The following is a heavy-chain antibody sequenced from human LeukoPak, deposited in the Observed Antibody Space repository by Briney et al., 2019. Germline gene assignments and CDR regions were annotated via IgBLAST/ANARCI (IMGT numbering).Heavy chain of an antibody. Sequence: GGSLRLSCAASGFTFSTFAMIWVRQPPGKGLEWVSSIFPSGGEIHYADSVRGRFTISRDNSKSTLSLQMNSLRAEDTAVYYCARGSLATMPLDYWGQGTLVTVSS. V-gene: IGHV3-23*01. CDR1: GFTFSTFA. CDR3: ARGSLATMPLDY. J-gene: IGHJ4*02. D-gene: IGHD2-2*01. CDR2: IFPSGGEI.